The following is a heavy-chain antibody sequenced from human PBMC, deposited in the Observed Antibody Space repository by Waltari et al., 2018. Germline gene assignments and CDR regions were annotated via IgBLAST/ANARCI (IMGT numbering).Heavy chain of an antibody. CDR1: GGSINAYY. D-gene: IGHD3-22*01. Sequence: QVLLQESGPGLVKPSETLSLTCTVSGGSINAYYWSWIRQSPGRGLEWIGYIYDSGSTKDNSALESRVTISADTSKNQFSLNLRSVTAADTAVYYCARRNYDESGGYYFDYWGQGILVTVSS. CDR3: ARRNYDESGGYYFDY. CDR2: IYDSGST. J-gene: IGHJ4*02. V-gene: IGHV4-59*08.